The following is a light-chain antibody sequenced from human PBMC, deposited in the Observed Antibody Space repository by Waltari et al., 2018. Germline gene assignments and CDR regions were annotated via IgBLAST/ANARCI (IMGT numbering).Light chain of an antibody. CDR2: DAS. V-gene: IGKV3-11*01. Sequence: EIVLTQSPATLSLSPGERATLSCRASQSVSSYLAWYQQKPGQAPRLLIYDASNRATGIPARFSGSGSGTDFTLTISSLEPEDFAVYYCQQRSNWPPITFGPGTKVEI. J-gene: IGKJ3*01. CDR3: QQRSNWPPIT. CDR1: QSVSSY.